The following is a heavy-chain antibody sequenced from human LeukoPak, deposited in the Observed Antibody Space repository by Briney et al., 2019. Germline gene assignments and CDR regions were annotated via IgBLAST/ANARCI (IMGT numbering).Heavy chain of an antibody. Sequence: ASVKVSCKASGCTFTSYDINWVRQASGQGPEWMGWMNPNSGDTGYAQKFQGRVTMTRSTTTSTAYMELSSLRSEDTTVYYCARPRSAYYDSSGYDLWGQGTLVTVSS. D-gene: IGHD3-22*01. CDR2: MNPNSGDT. V-gene: IGHV1-8*01. J-gene: IGHJ4*02. CDR3: ARPRSAYYDSSGYDL. CDR1: GCTFTSYD.